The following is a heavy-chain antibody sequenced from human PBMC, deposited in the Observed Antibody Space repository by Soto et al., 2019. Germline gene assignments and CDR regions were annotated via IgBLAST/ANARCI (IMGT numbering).Heavy chain of an antibody. CDR3: AKGSVVVVIWGFLAV. J-gene: IGHJ4*02. D-gene: IGHD3-22*01. V-gene: IGHV3-30*18. CDR2: ISYDGSNK. Sequence: PGGSLRLSCAASGFTFSSYGMHWVRQAPGKGLEWVAVISYDGSNKYYADSVKGRFTISRDNSKNTLYLQMNSLRAEDTAVYYCAKGSVVVVIWGFLAVWGQGTLVTVSS. CDR1: GFTFSSYG.